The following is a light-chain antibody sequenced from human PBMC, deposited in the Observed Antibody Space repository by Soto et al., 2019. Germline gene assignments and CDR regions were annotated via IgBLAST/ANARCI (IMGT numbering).Light chain of an antibody. V-gene: IGLV1-40*01. J-gene: IGLJ1*01. Sequence: QSALTQPPSVSGAPGQRVTLSCTGSSSNIGAGYDVHWYQQLPGTAPKLLIFGNNNRPSGVPDRFPGSKSGTSASLAVTGLQAEDEADYYCQSYDSSLSGYVFGTGTKVTVL. CDR3: QSYDSSLSGYV. CDR1: SSNIGAGYD. CDR2: GNN.